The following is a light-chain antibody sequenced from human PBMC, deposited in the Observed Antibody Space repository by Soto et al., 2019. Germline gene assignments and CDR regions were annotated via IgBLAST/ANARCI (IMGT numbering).Light chain of an antibody. V-gene: IGKV3-11*01. CDR1: QTVSGS. Sequence: EIVLTQSPATLSLSPGERATHSCRASQTVSGSLAWYQQKPGQAPRLLIYTASKRATGVPARFSGGGSGTDFTLTISSLEPEDFAVYYCQQRTHWPPYTFGQGTKLEI. CDR3: QQRTHWPPYT. J-gene: IGKJ2*01. CDR2: TAS.